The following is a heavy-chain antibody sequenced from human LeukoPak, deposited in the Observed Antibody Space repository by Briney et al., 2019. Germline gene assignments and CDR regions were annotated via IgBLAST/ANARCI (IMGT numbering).Heavy chain of an antibody. J-gene: IGHJ4*02. V-gene: IGHV3-21*01. CDR1: GFTFSSYS. Sequence: GGSLRLSCAASGFTFSSYSMNWVRQAPGKGLEWVSSISSSSSYIYYADSVKGRFTISRDNAKNSLYLQMNSLRAEDTAVHYCARDSGIAVAGSLDYWGQGTLVTVSS. D-gene: IGHD6-19*01. CDR2: ISSSSSYI. CDR3: ARDSGIAVAGSLDY.